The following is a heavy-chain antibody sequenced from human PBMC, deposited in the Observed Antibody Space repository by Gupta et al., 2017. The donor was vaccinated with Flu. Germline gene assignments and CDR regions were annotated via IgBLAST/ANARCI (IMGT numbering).Heavy chain of an antibody. V-gene: IGHV1-2*06. CDR1: VFD. D-gene: IGHD2-8*01. CDR3: ARGLGSCSNGACYTFDH. Sequence: VFDMHWVRQAPGQGLEWMGRINPNTGDTHYAQKFQGRVTMTRDTSISTAYMELSRLRSDDTAVYFCARGLGSCSNGACYTFDHWGQGTLVTVSS. J-gene: IGHJ4*02. CDR2: INPNTGDT.